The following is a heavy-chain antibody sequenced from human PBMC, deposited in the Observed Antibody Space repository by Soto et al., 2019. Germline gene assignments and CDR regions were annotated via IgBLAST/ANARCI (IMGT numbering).Heavy chain of an antibody. D-gene: IGHD6-19*01. J-gene: IGHJ4*02. CDR1: GYSFTSYW. CDR2: IYPGDSDT. V-gene: IGHV5-51*01. Sequence: GESLKISCKGSGYSFTSYWIGWVRQMPGKGLEWMGIIYPGDSDTRYSPSFQGQVTISADKSISTAYLQWSSLKASDTAMYYCARSGQWLVLQWEWYFDYWGQGTLVTVSS. CDR3: ARSGQWLVLQWEWYFDY.